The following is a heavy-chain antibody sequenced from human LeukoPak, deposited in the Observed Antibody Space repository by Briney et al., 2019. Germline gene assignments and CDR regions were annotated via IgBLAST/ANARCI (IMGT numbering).Heavy chain of an antibody. J-gene: IGHJ6*04. CDR2: VSVYYGGST. Sequence: SETLSLTCSVSGGSISSSSYYCGWIRQPPGKGLEWIGSVSVYYGGSTYYNPPLKSRVSTSVGTSNNQFSLKMESVSASDTAVYYCARVVTLFGWLPESYYLDVWGKGTTVTVSS. D-gene: IGHD3-3*01. CDR3: ARVVTLFGWLPESYYLDV. CDR1: GGSISSSSYY. V-gene: IGHV4-39*01.